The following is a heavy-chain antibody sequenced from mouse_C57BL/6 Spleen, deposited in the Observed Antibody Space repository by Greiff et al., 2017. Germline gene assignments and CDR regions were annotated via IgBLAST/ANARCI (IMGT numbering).Heavy chain of an antibody. J-gene: IGHJ4*01. D-gene: IGHD1-1*01. V-gene: IGHV14-1*01. CDR1: GFNIKDYY. CDR2: IDPEDGDT. Sequence: EVKLMESGAELVRPGASVKLSCTASGFNIKDYYMHWVKQRPEQGLEWIGRIDPEDGDTEYAPKFQGKATMTADTSSNTAYLQLSSLTSEDTAVYYCTTYDYGSSPYAMDYWGQGTSVTVSS. CDR3: TTYDYGSSPYAMDY.